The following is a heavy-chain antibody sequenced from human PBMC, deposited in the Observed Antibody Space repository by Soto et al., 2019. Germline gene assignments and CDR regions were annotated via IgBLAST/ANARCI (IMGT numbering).Heavy chain of an antibody. J-gene: IGHJ5*02. CDR2: IYNSGTT. CDR1: GGSITRGGYY. CDR3: ARDPAP. V-gene: IGHV4-31*03. Sequence: SETLSLTCTVSGGSITRGGYYWSWIRQHPGKGLEWIGYIYNSGTTYYNPSLKSRVTISVDTSKNQFSLKLTSVTAADTAVYYCARDPAPWGQGTLVTVPQ.